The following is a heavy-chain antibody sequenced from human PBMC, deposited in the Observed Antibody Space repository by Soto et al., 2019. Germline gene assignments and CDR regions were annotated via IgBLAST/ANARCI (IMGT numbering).Heavy chain of an antibody. D-gene: IGHD6-6*01. J-gene: IGHJ6*02. CDR2: ISAYNGNT. CDR3: ARGFRGIAARPGGDYYYYGMDV. V-gene: IGHV1-18*01. Sequence: VKVSCKASGYTFTSYGISWVRQAPGQGLEWMGWISAYNGNTNYAQKLQGRVTMTTDTSTSTAYMELRSLRSDDTAVYYCARGFRGIAARPGGDYYYYGMDVWGQGTTVTVSS. CDR1: GYTFTSYG.